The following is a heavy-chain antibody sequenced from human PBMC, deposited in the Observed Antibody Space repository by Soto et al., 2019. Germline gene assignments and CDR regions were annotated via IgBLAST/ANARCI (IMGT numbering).Heavy chain of an antibody. J-gene: IGHJ4*02. CDR1: SGSISSSNW. CDR3: ARFLTGTTLNY. D-gene: IGHD7-27*01. Sequence: PSETLSLTCAVSSGSISSSNWWSWVRQPPGKGLEWIGNIFYSGNTNYNPSLKSRVSISVDTSKNQFSLRLSSVTAADTAVYYCARFLTGTTLNYWGQGTLVTVSS. CDR2: IFYSGNT. V-gene: IGHV4-4*02.